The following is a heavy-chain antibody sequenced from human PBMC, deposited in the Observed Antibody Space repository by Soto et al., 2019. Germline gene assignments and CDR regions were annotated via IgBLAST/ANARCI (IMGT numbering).Heavy chain of an antibody. V-gene: IGHV4-30-2*01. CDR2: IYHSGST. D-gene: IGHD4-17*01. J-gene: IGHJ5*02. CDR3: ARFYGDYENWFDP. CDR1: GGSISRGGYS. Sequence: LSLTCAVSGGSISRGGYSWSWIRQPTGKGLEWIGYIYHSGSTYYNPSLKRRVTISVDRSNNQFSLKLSSVTAADTAVYYCARFYGDYENWFDPWGQGILVTVSS.